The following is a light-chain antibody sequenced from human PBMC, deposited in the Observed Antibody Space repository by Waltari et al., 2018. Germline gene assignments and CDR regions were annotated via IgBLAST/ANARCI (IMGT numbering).Light chain of an antibody. V-gene: IGLV2-14*03. J-gene: IGLJ6*01. CDR3: SSYTDTFTLV. Sequence: QSALTQPASVSGSPGQSIPVSCTGTSSDVGAYNYVSWYQQHPGKAPKLVIYDVTNRPSGASFRFSGSKSGNTASLTISGLQAEDEAYYYCSSYTDTFTLVFGSGTKVAVL. CDR1: SSDVGAYNY. CDR2: DVT.